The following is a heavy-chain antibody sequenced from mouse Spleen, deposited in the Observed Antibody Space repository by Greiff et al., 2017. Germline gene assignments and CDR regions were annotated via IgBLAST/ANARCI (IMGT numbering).Heavy chain of an antibody. CDR3: AISSYAWFAY. Sequence: QVQLQQPGAELVKPGASVKLSCKASGYTFTSYWMQWVKQRPGQGLEWIGEIDPSDSYTNYNQKFKGKATLTVDTSSSTAYMQLSSLTSEDSAVYYCAISSYAWFAYWGQGTLVTVSA. J-gene: IGHJ3*01. V-gene: IGHV1-50*01. D-gene: IGHD6-1*01. CDR1: GYTFTSYW. CDR2: IDPSDSYT.